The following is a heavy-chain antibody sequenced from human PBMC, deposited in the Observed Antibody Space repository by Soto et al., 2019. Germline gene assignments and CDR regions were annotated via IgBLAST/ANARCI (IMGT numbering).Heavy chain of an antibody. D-gene: IGHD4-17*01. CDR2: INPNSGGT. V-gene: IGHV1-2*04. CDR3: ARGERKDYGDYFDY. Sequence: GASVKVSCKASGYTFTGYYMHWVRQAPGQGLEWMGWINPNSGGTNYAQKFQGWVTMTRDTSISTAYMELSRLRSDDTAVYYCARGERKDYGDYFDYWGQGTLVTVSS. CDR1: GYTFTGYY. J-gene: IGHJ4*02.